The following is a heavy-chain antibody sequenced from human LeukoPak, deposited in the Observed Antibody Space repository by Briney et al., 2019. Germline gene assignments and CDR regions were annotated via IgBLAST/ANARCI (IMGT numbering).Heavy chain of an antibody. Sequence: WGSLRLSCAASGFTFSSYSMNWVRQAPGKGLEWVSSISSSSSYIYYADSVKGRFTISRDNAKNSLYLQMNSLRAEDTAVYYCARARSVGATHFDYWGQGTLVTVSS. CDR2: ISSSSSYI. J-gene: IGHJ4*02. CDR1: GFTFSSYS. D-gene: IGHD1-26*01. CDR3: ARARSVGATHFDY. V-gene: IGHV3-21*01.